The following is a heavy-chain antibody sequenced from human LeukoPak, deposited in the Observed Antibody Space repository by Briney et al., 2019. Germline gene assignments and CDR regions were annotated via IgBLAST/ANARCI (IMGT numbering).Heavy chain of an antibody. D-gene: IGHD2/OR15-2a*01. CDR1: GFTFSSYN. V-gene: IGHV3-21*01. CDR3: ARGKTSQNIVTRKTYNWFDP. CDR2: ISSSSNYI. Sequence: EGSLRLSCAASGFTFSSYNMNWVRQAPGKGLEWVSSISSSSNYIYYADSVKGRFTISRDNAKNSLYLQMKSLRAEDTAVYYCARGKTSQNIVTRKTYNWFDPWGQGTLVTVSS. J-gene: IGHJ5*02.